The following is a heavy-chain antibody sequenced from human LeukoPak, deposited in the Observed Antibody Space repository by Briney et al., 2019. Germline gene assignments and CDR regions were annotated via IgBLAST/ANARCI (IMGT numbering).Heavy chain of an antibody. J-gene: IGHJ4*02. D-gene: IGHD3-3*01. V-gene: IGHV3-23*01. CDR1: GFTFSSYA. CDR2: ISGSGGST. Sequence: PGGSLRLSCAASGFTFSSYAMSWVRQAPGKGLEWVSAISGSGGSTYYADSVKGRFTISRDNSKNTLYLQMNSLRAEDTAVYYCAKSDTIFGVVAKFDYWGQGTLVAVSS. CDR3: AKSDTIFGVVAKFDY.